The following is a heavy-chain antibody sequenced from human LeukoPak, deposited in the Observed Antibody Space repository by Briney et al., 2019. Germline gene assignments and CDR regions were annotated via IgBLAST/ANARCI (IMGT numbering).Heavy chain of an antibody. V-gene: IGHV1-8*01. CDR1: GYTFTSYD. CDR3: ARVGGRYCTNGVCSPESGYDS. CDR2: MNPNSGNT. J-gene: IGHJ4*02. D-gene: IGHD2-8*01. Sequence: ASVKVSXKASGYTFTSYDINWVRQATGQGLEWMGWMNPNSGNTGYAQKFQGRVTMTRNTSISTAYMELSSLRSEDTAVYYCARVGGRYCTNGVCSPESGYDSWGQGTLVTVSS.